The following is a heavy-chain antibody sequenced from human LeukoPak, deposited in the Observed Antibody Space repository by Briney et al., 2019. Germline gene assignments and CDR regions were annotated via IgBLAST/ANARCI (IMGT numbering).Heavy chain of an antibody. CDR1: GFSFSTYS. J-gene: IGHJ4*02. D-gene: IGHD3-10*01. Sequence: GGSLRLSCAASGFSFSTYSMNWVRQAPGKGLEWVSYISGSSGTIYYSDSVKGRFAISRDNAKNSLYLQMNRLRAEDTAVYYCARGLHYYGSGRQVDYWGQGTLVTVSS. CDR3: ARGLHYYGSGRQVDY. V-gene: IGHV3-48*01. CDR2: ISGSSGTI.